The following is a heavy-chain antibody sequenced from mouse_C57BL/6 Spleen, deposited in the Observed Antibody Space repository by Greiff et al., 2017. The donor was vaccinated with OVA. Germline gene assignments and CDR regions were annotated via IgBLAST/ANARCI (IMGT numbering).Heavy chain of an antibody. CDR1: GFSLTSYG. D-gene: IGHD3-2*02. J-gene: IGHJ3*01. CDR3: ARQDSSGYAFAY. V-gene: IGHV2-6*01. Sequence: VQLVESGPGLVAPSQSLSITCTVSGFSLTSYGVDWVRQSPGKGLEWLGVIWGVGSTNYNSALKSRLSISKDNSKSQVFLKMNSLQTDDTAMYYCARQDSSGYAFAYWGQGTLVTVSA. CDR2: IWGVGST.